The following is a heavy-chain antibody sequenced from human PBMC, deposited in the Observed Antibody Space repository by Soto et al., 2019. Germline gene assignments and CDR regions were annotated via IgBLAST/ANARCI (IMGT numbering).Heavy chain of an antibody. Sequence: GGSLRLSCAASVFTFSSYAMHWVRQAPGKGLEWVAIISYDGSNKDYADSVKGRFTISRDNSKNTLFLQMNSLRAGDTAVYYCATAKGGYYYESCGFEYWGQGTPVTVSS. CDR1: VFTFSSYA. D-gene: IGHD3-22*01. CDR3: ATAKGGYYYESCGFEY. J-gene: IGHJ4*02. V-gene: IGHV3-30*04. CDR2: ISYDGSNK.